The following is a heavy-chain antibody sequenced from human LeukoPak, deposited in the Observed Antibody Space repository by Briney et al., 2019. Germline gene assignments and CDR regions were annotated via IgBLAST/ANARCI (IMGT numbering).Heavy chain of an antibody. V-gene: IGHV3-21*01. CDR3: ARVRYSGYDYLRGDAFDI. CDR2: ISSSSSYI. CDR1: GFTFSSYS. D-gene: IGHD5-12*01. Sequence: GGSLRLSCAASGFTFSSYSMNWVRQAPGKGLEWVSSISSSSSYIYYADSVKGRFTISRDNAKNSLYLQMNSLRAEDTAVYYCARVRYSGYDYLRGDAFDIWGQGTMVTVSS. J-gene: IGHJ3*02.